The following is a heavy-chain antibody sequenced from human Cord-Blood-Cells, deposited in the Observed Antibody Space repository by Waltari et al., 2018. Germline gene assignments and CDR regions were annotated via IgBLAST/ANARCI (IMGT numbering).Heavy chain of an antibody. CDR2: ISSSSSYI. D-gene: IGHD6-13*01. J-gene: IGHJ3*02. Sequence: EVQLVESGGGLVKPGGSLRPSCAASGFTFSSYSMNWVRQAPGKGLGWVSSISSSSSYIYYADSVKGRFTISRDNAKNSLYLQMNSLRAEDTAVYYCARYSSSWYAFDIWGQGTMVTVSS. CDR3: ARYSSSWYAFDI. CDR1: GFTFSSYS. V-gene: IGHV3-21*01.